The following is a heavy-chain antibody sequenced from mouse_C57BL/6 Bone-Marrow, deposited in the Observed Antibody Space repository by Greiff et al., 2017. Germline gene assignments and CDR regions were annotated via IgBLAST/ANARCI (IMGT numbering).Heavy chain of an antibody. V-gene: IGHV14-4*01. D-gene: IGHD1-1*01. CDR1: GFNFKDDY. CDR3: TTHYYGSSYAMDY. CDR2: IDPENGDT. J-gene: IGHJ4*01. Sequence: VQLQQSGAELVRPGASVKLSCTASGFNFKDDYMHWVKQRPEQGLEWIGWIDPENGDTESASKFQGKATITADTSSNTAYLQLSSLTSEDTAVYYCTTHYYGSSYAMDYWGQGTSVTVSS.